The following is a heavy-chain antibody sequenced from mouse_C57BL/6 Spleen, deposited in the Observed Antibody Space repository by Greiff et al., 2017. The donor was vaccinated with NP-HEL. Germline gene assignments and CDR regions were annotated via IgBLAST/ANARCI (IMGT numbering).Heavy chain of an antibody. Sequence: VKLMESGPELVKPGASVKISCKASGYAFSSSWMNWVKQRPGKGLEWIGRIYPGDGDTNYNGKFKGKATLTADKSSSTAYMQLSSLTSEDSAVYFCARPYYYGSSYGYFDYWGQGTTLTVSS. CDR2: IYPGDGDT. J-gene: IGHJ2*01. CDR1: GYAFSSSW. CDR3: ARPYYYGSSYGYFDY. V-gene: IGHV1-82*01. D-gene: IGHD1-1*01.